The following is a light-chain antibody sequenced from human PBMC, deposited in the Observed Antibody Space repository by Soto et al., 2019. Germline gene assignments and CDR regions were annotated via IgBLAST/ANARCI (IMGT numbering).Light chain of an antibody. CDR2: EVS. V-gene: IGLV2-14*01. CDR1: SSDVSGYNY. CDR3: SSYTSSSIDYV. Sequence: QSALTQPASVSGSPGPSVTISCTGTSSDVSGYNYVSRYQQHPGKAPILMIYEVSNQPSGVANRFSFSKSGNTASLNISGLQAEDEDDYYCSSYTSSSIDYVFGTGTKVTVL. J-gene: IGLJ1*01.